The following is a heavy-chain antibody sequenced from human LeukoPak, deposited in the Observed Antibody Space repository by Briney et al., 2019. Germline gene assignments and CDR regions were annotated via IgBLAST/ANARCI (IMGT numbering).Heavy chain of an antibody. D-gene: IGHD3-10*01. V-gene: IGHV4-34*01. J-gene: IGHJ4*02. CDR1: GFTFSDYY. Sequence: PGGSLRLSCAASGFTFSDYYMSWIRQPPGKGLEWIGEINHSGSTNYNPSLKSRVTISVDTSKNQFSLKLSSVTAADTAVYYCARFKKVRGVIMKYYFDYWGQGTLVTVSS. CDR2: INHSGST. CDR3: ARFKKVRGVIMKYYFDY.